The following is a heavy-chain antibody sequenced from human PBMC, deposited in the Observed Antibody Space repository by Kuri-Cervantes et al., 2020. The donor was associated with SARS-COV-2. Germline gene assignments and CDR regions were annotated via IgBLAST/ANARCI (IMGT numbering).Heavy chain of an antibody. Sequence: ASVKVSCKASGYTFTSYGISWVRQAPGQGLEWMGWISAYNGNTNYAQKLQGRVTMTTDTSTSTAYMELSSLRSEDTAVYYCARVAYYDSRFDPWGQGTLVTVSS. V-gene: IGHV1-18*01. CDR2: ISAYNGNT. CDR3: ARVAYYDSRFDP. CDR1: GYTFTSYG. D-gene: IGHD3-3*01. J-gene: IGHJ5*02.